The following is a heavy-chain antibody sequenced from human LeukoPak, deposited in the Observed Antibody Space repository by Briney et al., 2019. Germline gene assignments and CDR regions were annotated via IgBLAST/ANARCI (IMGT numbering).Heavy chain of an antibody. V-gene: IGHV1-46*01. CDR1: GYTFTSYY. D-gene: IGHD1/OR15-1a*01. CDR3: ARARNMEDVLSGPFDY. CDR2: INPSGGST. Sequence: GASVKVSCKASGYTFTSYYMHWVRQAPGQGLEWMGIINPSGGSTSYAQKFQGRVTMTRDTSTSTVYMELSSLRSEDTAVYYCARARNMEDVLSGPFDYWGQGTLVTVSS. J-gene: IGHJ4*02.